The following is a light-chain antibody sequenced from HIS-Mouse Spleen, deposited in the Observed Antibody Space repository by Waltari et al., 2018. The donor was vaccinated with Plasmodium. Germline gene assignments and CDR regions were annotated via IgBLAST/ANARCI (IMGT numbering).Light chain of an antibody. J-gene: IGLJ3*02. CDR2: EDR. Sequence: SYELTQPPSVSVSPGQTARITCSGDALPKKDAHWFPQKSGQAPVLVIYEDRKRPSGIPERFVGSSSGTMATLTISGAQVEDEADYYCYSTDSSGNHGVFGGGTKLTVL. CDR3: YSTDSSGNHGV. V-gene: IGLV3-10*01. CDR1: ALPKKD.